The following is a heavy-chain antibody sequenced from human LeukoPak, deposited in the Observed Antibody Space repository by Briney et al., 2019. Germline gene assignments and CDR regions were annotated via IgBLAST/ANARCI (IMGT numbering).Heavy chain of an antibody. CDR3: ARDDWFDP. CDR1: GGTFSSYA. V-gene: IGHV1-3*01. Sequence: ASVKVSCKASGGTFSSYAISWVRQAPGQGLEWMGWINAGNGNTKYSQKFQGRVTITRDTSASTAYMELSSLRSEDTAVYYCARDDWFDPWGQGTLVTVSS. J-gene: IGHJ5*02. CDR2: INAGNGNT.